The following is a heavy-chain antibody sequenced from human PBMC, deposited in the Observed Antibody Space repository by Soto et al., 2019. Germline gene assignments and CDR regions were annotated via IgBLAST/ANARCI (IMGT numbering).Heavy chain of an antibody. V-gene: IGHV3-48*01. CDR2: ISSSSSTI. Sequence: GGSLRLCCAASGFTFSSYSMNWVRQAPGKGLEWVSYISSSSSTIYYADSVKGRFTISRDNAKNSLYLQMNSLRAEDTAVYYCANLCSGGSCYPDYWGQGTLVTVSS. CDR1: GFTFSSYS. CDR3: ANLCSGGSCYPDY. D-gene: IGHD2-15*01. J-gene: IGHJ4*02.